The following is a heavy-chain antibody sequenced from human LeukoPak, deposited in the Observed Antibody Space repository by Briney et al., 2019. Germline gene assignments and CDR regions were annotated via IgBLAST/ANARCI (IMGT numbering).Heavy chain of an antibody. CDR3: ASFDGNINLYGVFEY. CDR1: GGSFSGYY. Sequence: SETLSLTCAVYGGSFSGYYWSWIRQPPGKGLEWIGEINHSGSTNYNPSLKSRVTISVDTSKNQFPLKLSSVTAADTAVYYCASFDGNINLYGVFEYWGQGTLVTVSS. CDR2: INHSGST. D-gene: IGHD3-9*01. V-gene: IGHV4-34*01. J-gene: IGHJ4*02.